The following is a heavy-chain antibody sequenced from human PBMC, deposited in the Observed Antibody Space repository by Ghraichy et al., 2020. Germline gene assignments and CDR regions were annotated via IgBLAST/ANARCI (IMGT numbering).Heavy chain of an antibody. V-gene: IGHV4-39*01. CDR2: VYYDGSA. Sequence: SETLSLSCTVSGGSISSSTYYWGWLGQPPGKGLEWIGSVYYDGSAYYNPSLKTRVTLSVDTSRNQFSMTLSSVTAADTAVYYCARQEGYDQHAGEFDPWGQGTLVTVSS. D-gene: IGHD2-15*01. CDR3: ARQEGYDQHAGEFDP. CDR1: GGSISSSTYY. J-gene: IGHJ5*02.